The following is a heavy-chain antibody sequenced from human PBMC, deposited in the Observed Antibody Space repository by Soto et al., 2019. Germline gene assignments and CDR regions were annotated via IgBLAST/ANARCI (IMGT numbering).Heavy chain of an antibody. CDR2: IRRKANSYTT. J-gene: IGHJ6*02. CDR3: AMLGGWSGGSSGMDV. V-gene: IGHV3-72*01. Sequence: EVQLVESGGGLVQPGGSLRLSCAASGLIFSDYHMDWVRQAPGKGLEWVGRIRRKANSYTTEYAASVKGRFTISRKDSKNSLYLQMNSLKSEDTAVYYCAMLGGWSGGSSGMDVWGQGTTVTVSS. CDR1: GLIFSDYH. D-gene: IGHD6-19*01.